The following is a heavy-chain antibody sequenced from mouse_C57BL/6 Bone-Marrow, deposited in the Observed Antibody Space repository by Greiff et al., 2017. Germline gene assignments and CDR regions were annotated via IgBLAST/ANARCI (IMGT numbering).Heavy chain of an antibody. D-gene: IGHD1-1*01. J-gene: IGHJ3*01. V-gene: IGHV1-7*01. CDR2: INPSSGYT. Sequence: VQLQQSGAELAKPGASVKLSCKASGYTFTSYWMHWVKQRPGQGLEWIGYINPSSGYTKYNQKFKDKATLTADKSSSTAYMQLSSLTYEDSAVYYFARDSHYYGSSYEPAWFAYWGQGTLVTVSA. CDR3: ARDSHYYGSSYEPAWFAY. CDR1: GYTFTSYW.